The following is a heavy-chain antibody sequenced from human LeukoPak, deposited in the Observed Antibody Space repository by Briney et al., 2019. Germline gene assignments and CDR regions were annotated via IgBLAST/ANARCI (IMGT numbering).Heavy chain of an antibody. CDR3: ARVNGDYFDY. D-gene: IGHD4-17*01. J-gene: IGHJ4*02. Sequence: SETLSLTCTVSGGSISSYYWSWIRQPPGKGLEWIGYTYYSGSTNYNPSLKSRVTISVDTSKNQFSLKLSSVTAADTAVYYCARVNGDYFDYWGQGTLVTVSS. CDR2: TYYSGST. CDR1: GGSISSYY. V-gene: IGHV4-59*01.